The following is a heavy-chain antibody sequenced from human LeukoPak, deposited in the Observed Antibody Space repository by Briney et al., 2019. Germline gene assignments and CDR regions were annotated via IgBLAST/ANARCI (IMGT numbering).Heavy chain of an antibody. V-gene: IGHV4-34*12. D-gene: IGHD2-2*01. CDR1: GYSLTNHY. CDR2: VLHTGGT. Sequence: SETLSLTCAVYGYSLTNHYWIWIRQPPGKGLEWVGEVLHTGGTNYNPSLKSRVTISVDTSKNQFFLKLTSVTAADTAVYYCARGPAATHPWPPGPLVPVPS. J-gene: IGHJ5*02. CDR3: ARGPAATHP.